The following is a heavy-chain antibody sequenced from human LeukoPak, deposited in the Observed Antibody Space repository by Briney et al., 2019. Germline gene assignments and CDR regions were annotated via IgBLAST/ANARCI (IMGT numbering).Heavy chain of an antibody. D-gene: IGHD2-21*01. CDR1: GGSISSYY. CDR2: IYDSGST. CDR3: ARGVVIAPQTFDY. V-gene: IGHV4-59*01. J-gene: IGHJ4*02. Sequence: SETLSLTCTVSGGSISSYYWSWIRQPPGKGLEWIGYIYDSGSTNYNPSLKSRVTISVDTSKNQFSLKLSSVTAADTAVYYCARGVVIAPQTFDYWGQGTLVTVSS.